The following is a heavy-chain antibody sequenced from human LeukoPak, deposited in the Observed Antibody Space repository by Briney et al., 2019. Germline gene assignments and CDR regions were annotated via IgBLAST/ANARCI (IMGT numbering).Heavy chain of an antibody. J-gene: IGHJ4*02. CDR1: GYTFTNQG. CDR2: ISVNNGNT. D-gene: IGHD1-26*01. V-gene: IGHV1-18*01. Sequence: ASVKVSCKASGYTFTNQGISWVRQAPGQGLEWLGWISVNNGNTQYAQSLQGRVIMTTDTSTSTAYMELRSLRSDDTAVYYCARGVGIVGATFDYWGQGTLVTVSS. CDR3: ARGVGIVGATFDY.